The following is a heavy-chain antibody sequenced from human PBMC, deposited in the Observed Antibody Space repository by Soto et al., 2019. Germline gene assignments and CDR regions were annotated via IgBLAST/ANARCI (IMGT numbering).Heavy chain of an antibody. D-gene: IGHD4-17*01. CDR3: AETSSYGNYYFDY. V-gene: IGHV3-23*01. Sequence: PGGSLRLSCAASGFTFSSYAMSWVRQAPGKGLEWVSIIGGSGGGTYYADSVKGRFTVSRDNSKNTLYVQMNSLRDEDTAVYYCAETSSYGNYYFDYWGPGTLVTVSS. CDR2: IGGSGGGT. CDR1: GFTFSSYA. J-gene: IGHJ4*02.